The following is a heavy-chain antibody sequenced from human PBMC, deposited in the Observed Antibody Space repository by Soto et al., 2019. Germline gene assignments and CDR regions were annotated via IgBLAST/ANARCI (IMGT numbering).Heavy chain of an antibody. V-gene: IGHV1-18*01. CDR2: ISAYNGNT. Sequence: ASVKVSCKASGYTFTSYGISWVRQAPGQGLEWMGWISAYNGNTNYAQKLQGRVTMTTDTSTSTAYMELRSLRSDDTAVYYCAICGVYCGGACRFDYWGQGTLVTVSS. J-gene: IGHJ4*02. CDR3: AICGVYCGGACRFDY. D-gene: IGHD2-21*01. CDR1: GYTFTSYG.